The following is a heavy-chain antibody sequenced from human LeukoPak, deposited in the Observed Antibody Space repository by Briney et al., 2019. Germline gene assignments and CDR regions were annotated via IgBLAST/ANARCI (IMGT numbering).Heavy chain of an antibody. CDR1: GFTFRSYG. J-gene: IGHJ3*02. D-gene: IGHD6-19*01. CDR2: IKQDGNEK. Sequence: GGSLRLSCAASGFTFRSYGMRWVRQAPGKGLEWVANIKQDGNEKYYVDSVKGRFTISRDNAKNSLYLQMNNLRAEDTAVYYCARFSSGLLDAFDIWGQGTMVTVSS. CDR3: ARFSSGLLDAFDI. V-gene: IGHV3-7*01.